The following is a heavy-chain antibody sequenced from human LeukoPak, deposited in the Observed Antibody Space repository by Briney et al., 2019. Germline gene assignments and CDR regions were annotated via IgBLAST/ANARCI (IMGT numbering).Heavy chain of an antibody. Sequence: PSETLSLTCTVSGGSISSSSYYWGWIRQPPGKGLEWIGSIYYSGSTYYNPSLKSRVTISVDTSKNQFSLKLSSVTAADTAVYYCASGYCSSTSCYETFDYWGQGTLVTVSS. CDR2: IYYSGST. CDR1: GGSISSSSYY. D-gene: IGHD2-2*03. V-gene: IGHV4-39*01. CDR3: ASGYCSSTSCYETFDY. J-gene: IGHJ4*02.